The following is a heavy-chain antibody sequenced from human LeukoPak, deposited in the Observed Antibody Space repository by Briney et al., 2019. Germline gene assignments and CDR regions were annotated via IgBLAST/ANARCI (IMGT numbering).Heavy chain of an antibody. CDR2: IYYSGST. Sequence: SETLSLTCTVSGGSISSSSYYWGWIRQPPGKGLEWIGSIYYSGSTYYNPSLKSRVTISVDTSKNQFSLKLSSVTAADTAVYYCARHVEEWFDPWGQGTLVTVSP. V-gene: IGHV4-39*01. J-gene: IGHJ5*02. CDR1: GGSISSSSYY. CDR3: ARHVEEWFDP.